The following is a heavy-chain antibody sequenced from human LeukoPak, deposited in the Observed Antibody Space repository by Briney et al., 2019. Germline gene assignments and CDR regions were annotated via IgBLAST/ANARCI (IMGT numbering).Heavy chain of an antibody. Sequence: GGSLRLSCAASGFTFSSYGMSWVRQAPGKGLEWVANIKQDGSEKYYVDSVKGRFTISRDNAKNSLYLQMNSLRAEDTAVYYCAREPRGLRITIFGVVIESWFDPWGQGTLVTVSS. CDR3: AREPRGLRITIFGVVIESWFDP. CDR2: IKQDGSEK. CDR1: GFTFSSYG. D-gene: IGHD3-3*01. V-gene: IGHV3-7*01. J-gene: IGHJ5*02.